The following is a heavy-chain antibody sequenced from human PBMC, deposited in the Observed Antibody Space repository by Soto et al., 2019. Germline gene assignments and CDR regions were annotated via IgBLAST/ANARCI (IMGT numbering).Heavy chain of an antibody. J-gene: IGHJ6*02. CDR3: ARDLSHYDILTGYYTGGMDV. CDR2: ISSSSSAI. CDR1: GFTFSSYS. D-gene: IGHD3-9*01. Sequence: EVQLVESGGGLVQPGGSLRLSCAASGFTFSSYSMNWVRQAPGKGLEWVSYISSSSSAIFYADSVKGRFTISTDNAKNSLYLQMNSLRAEDTAVYYCARDLSHYDILTGYYTGGMDVWGQGTTGTVSS. V-gene: IGHV3-48*01.